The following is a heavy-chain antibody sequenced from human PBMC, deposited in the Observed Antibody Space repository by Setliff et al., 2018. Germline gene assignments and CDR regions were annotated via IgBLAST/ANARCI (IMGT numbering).Heavy chain of an antibody. D-gene: IGHD1-26*01. CDR2: IYYSGTT. CDR3: ASRRTGPGGWFDY. J-gene: IGHJ5*01. V-gene: IGHV4-39*01. CDR1: GGSVSSSSYY. Sequence: KPSETLSLTCTVSGGSVSSSSYYWGWIRQPPGKGLEWIGTIYYSGTTYYSPSLKSRVTISVDTSKNQFFLKLTSVTAADTAIYYCASRRTGPGGWFDYWGQGTLVTVSS.